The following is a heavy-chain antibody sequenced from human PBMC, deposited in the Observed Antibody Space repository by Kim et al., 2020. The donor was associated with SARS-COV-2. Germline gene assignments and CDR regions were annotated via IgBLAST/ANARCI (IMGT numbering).Heavy chain of an antibody. CDR1: GFTFDDYA. V-gene: IGHV3-9*01. D-gene: IGHD5-12*01. Sequence: GGSLRLSCAASGFTFDDYAMHWVRQAPGKGLEWVSGISWNSGSIGYADSVKGRFTISRDNAKNSLYLQMNSLRAEDTALYYCAKEDVDIVATITETSYYYYGMDVWGQGTTVTVSS. CDR2: ISWNSGSI. CDR3: AKEDVDIVATITETSYYYYGMDV. J-gene: IGHJ6*02.